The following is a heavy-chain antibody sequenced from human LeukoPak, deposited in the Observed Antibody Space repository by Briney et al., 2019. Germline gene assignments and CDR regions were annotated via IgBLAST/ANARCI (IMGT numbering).Heavy chain of an antibody. Sequence: ASVKVSCKASGYTFTMYYIHWVRQAPGQGLEWMGMINPNSGGTNYAQKFQGRVTMTRDTSISTAYMELSRLRSDDTAVYYCARESNEIAVAGTHYGMDVWGQGTTVTVSS. CDR1: GYTFTMYY. V-gene: IGHV1-2*02. D-gene: IGHD6-19*01. CDR3: ARESNEIAVAGTHYGMDV. CDR2: INPNSGGT. J-gene: IGHJ6*02.